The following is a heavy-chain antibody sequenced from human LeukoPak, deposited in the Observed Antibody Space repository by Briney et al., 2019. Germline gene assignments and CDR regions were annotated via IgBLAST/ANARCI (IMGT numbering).Heavy chain of an antibody. J-gene: IGHJ4*02. CDR1: GGSFSGYY. CDR3: ARDSSDYGDHFDY. V-gene: IGHV4-34*01. CDR2: INHSGST. Sequence: PSETLSLTCAVYGGSFSGYYWSWIRQPPGKGLEWIGEINHSGSTNYNPSLKSRVTISVDTSKNQFSLKLSSVTAADTAVYYCARDSSDYGDHFDYWGQGTLVTVSS. D-gene: IGHD4-17*01.